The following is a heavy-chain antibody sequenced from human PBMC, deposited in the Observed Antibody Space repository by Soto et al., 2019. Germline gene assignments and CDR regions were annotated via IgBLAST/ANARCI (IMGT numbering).Heavy chain of an antibody. CDR2: VWYDGTGK. CDR3: ARDSLSGSSWYYFDS. V-gene: IGHV3-33*01. D-gene: IGHD6-13*01. Sequence: QVQLVESGGGVVQPGRSLRLSCAASGFTFSSFGMHWVRQAPGKGLEWVAVVWYDGTGKYYADSVKGRFTISRYKSKNTLYLQMHSLGTEDTSVYYCARDSLSGSSWYYFDSWGQGTPVTVSS. J-gene: IGHJ4*02. CDR1: GFTFSSFG.